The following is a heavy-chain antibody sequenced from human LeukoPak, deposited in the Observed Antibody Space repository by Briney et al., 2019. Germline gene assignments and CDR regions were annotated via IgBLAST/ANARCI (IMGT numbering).Heavy chain of an antibody. CDR1: GGSISSGGYY. CDR2: IYYSGST. Sequence: SQTLSLTCTVSGGSISSGGYYWSWIRQHPGKGLEWIGYIYYSGSTYYNPSLKSRVTISVDTSKNQFSLKLSSVTAADTAVYYCARVCSSTSCSRGDAFDIWGQGTMVTVSS. J-gene: IGHJ3*02. V-gene: IGHV4-30-4*08. CDR3: ARVCSSTSCSRGDAFDI. D-gene: IGHD2-2*01.